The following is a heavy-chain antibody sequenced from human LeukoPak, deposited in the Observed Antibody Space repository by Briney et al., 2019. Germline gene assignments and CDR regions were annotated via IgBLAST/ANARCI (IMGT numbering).Heavy chain of an antibody. J-gene: IGHJ4*02. Sequence: GASVKVSCKASGFTFSNYAIHWVRQAPGKGLEYVSVISSNGGSTYYANSVKGRFTISRDNSKNTLSLHMGSLRVEDMAVYYCGRARLVVTAIDYWGQGTLVTVSS. CDR2: ISSNGGST. CDR1: GFTFSNYA. D-gene: IGHD2-21*02. CDR3: GRARLVVTAIDY. V-gene: IGHV3-64*01.